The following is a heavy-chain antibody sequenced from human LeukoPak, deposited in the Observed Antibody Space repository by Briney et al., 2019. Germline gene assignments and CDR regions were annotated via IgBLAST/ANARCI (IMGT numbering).Heavy chain of an antibody. V-gene: IGHV3-23*01. D-gene: IGHD2-15*01. CDR3: AKDPRRYCSGGSCYSLDY. Sequence: GGSLRLSCAASGFTFSSYAMSWVRQAPGKGLEWVSAISGSGGSTYYADSVKGRFTISRDNSKNTLYLQMNSLRAEDTAVYYCAKDPRRYCSGGSCYSLDYWGQGTLVTVSS. CDR1: GFTFSSYA. J-gene: IGHJ4*02. CDR2: ISGSGGST.